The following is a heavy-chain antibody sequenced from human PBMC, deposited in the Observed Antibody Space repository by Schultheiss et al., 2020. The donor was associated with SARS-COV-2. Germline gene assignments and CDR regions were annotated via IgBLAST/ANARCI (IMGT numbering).Heavy chain of an antibody. D-gene: IGHD1-26*01. J-gene: IGHJ4*02. Sequence: SETLSLTCTVSGGSISSYYWSWIRQPPGKGLEWIGYIYYSGSTYCNPSLKSRVTISVDTSKNQFSLKLSSVTAADTAVYYCARLRGSYIQLDYWGQGTLVTVSS. CDR1: GGSISSYY. CDR3: ARLRGSYIQLDY. V-gene: IGHV4-59*12. CDR2: IYYSGST.